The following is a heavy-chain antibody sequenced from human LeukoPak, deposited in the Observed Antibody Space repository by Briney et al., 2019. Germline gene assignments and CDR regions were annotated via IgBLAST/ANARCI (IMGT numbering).Heavy chain of an antibody. V-gene: IGHV1-2*02. D-gene: IGHD3-10*01. Sequence: ASVKVSCKTSGYTFTGYYMYWVRQAPGQGLEWMGWINPNSGGTNYAQKFQGRVTMTRDTSISTAYMELSRLRSDDTALYYCASGREYYGSGSHDDAFDIWGQGTMVTVS. CDR1: GYTFTGYY. CDR2: INPNSGGT. J-gene: IGHJ3*02. CDR3: ASGREYYGSGSHDDAFDI.